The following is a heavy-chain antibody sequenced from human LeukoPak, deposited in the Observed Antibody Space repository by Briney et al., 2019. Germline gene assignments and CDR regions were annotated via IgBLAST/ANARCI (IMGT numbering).Heavy chain of an antibody. V-gene: IGHV3-7*03. D-gene: IGHD6-13*01. J-gene: IGHJ5*02. Sequence: GGSLRLSCAASGFTFSSYWMTWVRQTPGKGLEWVANIKQDGSEKYYVDSVKGRFTISRDSAKNSLYLQMNSLRAEDTAVYYYARRGSSSWPIWFDPWGQGTLVTVSS. CDR3: ARRGSSSWPIWFDP. CDR1: GFTFSSYW. CDR2: IKQDGSEK.